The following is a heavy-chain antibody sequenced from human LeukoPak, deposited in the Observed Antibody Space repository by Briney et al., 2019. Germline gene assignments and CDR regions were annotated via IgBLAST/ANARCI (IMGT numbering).Heavy chain of an antibody. CDR3: ARDRQAQSGGLDIAAYFDY. J-gene: IGHJ4*02. CDR2: ISSSGSTI. Sequence: PGGSLRHSCAASGFTFCDYYMSWIRQAPGKGLEWVSYISSSGSTIYYADSVKGRFTTSTDNAKNSLYLQMYSLTAEETAVYYCARDRQAQSGGLDIAAYFDYWGQGTLVTVSS. CDR1: GFTFCDYY. V-gene: IGHV3-11*01. D-gene: IGHD6-6*01.